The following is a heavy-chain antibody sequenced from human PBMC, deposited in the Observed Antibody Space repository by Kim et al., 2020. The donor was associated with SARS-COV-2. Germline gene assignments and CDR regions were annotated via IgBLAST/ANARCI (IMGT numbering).Heavy chain of an antibody. V-gene: IGHV3-11*01. CDR2: ISSSGSTI. CDR3: ARDKGDPIFGVVMGYFDY. D-gene: IGHD3-3*01. Sequence: GSLRLSCAASGFTFSDYYMSWIRQAPGKGLEWVSYISSSGSTIYYADSVKGRFTISRDNAKNSLYLQMNSLRAEDTAVYYCARDKGDPIFGVVMGYFDYWGQGTLVTVSS. CDR1: GFTFSDYY. J-gene: IGHJ4*02.